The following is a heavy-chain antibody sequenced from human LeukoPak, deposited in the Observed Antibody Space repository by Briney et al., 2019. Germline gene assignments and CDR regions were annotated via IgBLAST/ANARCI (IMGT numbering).Heavy chain of an antibody. CDR2: IGGSGGGT. CDR3: AKDKRHSSSDYLDY. J-gene: IGHJ4*02. V-gene: IGHV3-23*01. D-gene: IGHD6-13*01. Sequence: QTGGSLRLSCAASGFTFSSYAMSWVRQAPGKGLEWVSVIGGSGGGTYYADSVKGRFTISRDNAKNSLYLQMNSLRAEDTALYYCAKDKRHSSSDYLDYWGQGTLVTVSS. CDR1: GFTFSSYA.